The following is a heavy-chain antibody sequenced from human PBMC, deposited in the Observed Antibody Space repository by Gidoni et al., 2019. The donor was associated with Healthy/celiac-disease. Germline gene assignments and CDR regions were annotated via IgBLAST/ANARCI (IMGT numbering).Heavy chain of an antibody. Sequence: QVQLQESGPGLVKPSQTLSLTCTVSGGSLSSGGYYWSWIRQHPGKCLEWIGYLYYSGSTYYNPSLQSRVTISVDTSKNQFSLKLSSVTAADTAVYYCASGIAAAGTYYYYYGMDVWVQGTTVTVSS. CDR1: GGSLSSGGYY. CDR2: LYYSGST. V-gene: IGHV4-31*03. CDR3: ASGIAAAGTYYYYYGMDV. D-gene: IGHD6-13*01. J-gene: IGHJ6*02.